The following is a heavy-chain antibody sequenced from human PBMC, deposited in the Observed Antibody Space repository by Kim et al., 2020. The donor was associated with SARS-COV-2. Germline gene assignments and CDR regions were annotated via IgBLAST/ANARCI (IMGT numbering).Heavy chain of an antibody. CDR3: AKDRGSREDYFDY. V-gene: IGHV3-30*18. Sequence: GGSLRLSCAASGFTFSSYGMHWVRQAPGKGLEWVAVISYDGSNKYYADSVKGRFTISRDNSKNTLYLQMNSLRAEDTAVYYCAKDRGSREDYFDYWGQGT. D-gene: IGHD1-26*01. CDR1: GFTFSSYG. CDR2: ISYDGSNK. J-gene: IGHJ4*02.